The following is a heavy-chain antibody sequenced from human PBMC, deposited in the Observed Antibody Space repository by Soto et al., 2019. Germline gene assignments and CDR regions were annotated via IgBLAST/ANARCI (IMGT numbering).Heavy chain of an antibody. D-gene: IGHD3-3*01. CDR1: GLTLSSYG. CDR3: AREGAYNDFWSGYWAY. Sequence: EVQLLESGGGLFKPGGSLRLSLAASGLTLSSYGMHGVRQAPGKGLVWVSRINIDGSSTSYADSVKGRFTISRDNAKNTLYLQMNSLRAEDTAVYYCAREGAYNDFWSGYWAYWGQGTLVTVSS. J-gene: IGHJ4*02. V-gene: IGHV3-74*01. CDR2: INIDGSST.